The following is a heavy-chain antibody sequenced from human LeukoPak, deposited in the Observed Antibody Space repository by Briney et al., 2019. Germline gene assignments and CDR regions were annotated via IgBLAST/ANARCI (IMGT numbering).Heavy chain of an antibody. CDR1: GGSISSSSYY. Sequence: SETLSLTCTVSGGSISSSSYYWVWIRQPPGKGLEWIGTIDHSGTTYYKPSLKSRVTISVDTSKNQFSLKLSSVTAADTAVYYCARDSGSYHYFDYWGQGTLVTVSS. D-gene: IGHD1-26*01. J-gene: IGHJ4*02. CDR2: IDHSGTT. CDR3: ARDSGSYHYFDY. V-gene: IGHV4-39*07.